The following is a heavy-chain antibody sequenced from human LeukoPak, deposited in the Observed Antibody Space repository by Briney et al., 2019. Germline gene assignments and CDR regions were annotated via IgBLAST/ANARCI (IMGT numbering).Heavy chain of an antibody. CDR2: IYSGGST. D-gene: IGHD2-15*01. J-gene: IGHJ4*02. CDR1: GFTLSSNY. V-gene: IGHV3-53*01. Sequence: GGSLRLSCAASGFTLSSNYMSWVRQAPGKGLEWGSVIYSGGSTYYADSVKGRFTISRDNSRNTLYLQMNSLRAEDTAVYYCARDESGRYYFDYWGQGTLVTVSS. CDR3: ARDESGRYYFDY.